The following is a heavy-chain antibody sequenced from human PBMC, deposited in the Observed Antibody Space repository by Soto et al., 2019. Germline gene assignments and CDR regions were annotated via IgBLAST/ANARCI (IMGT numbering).Heavy chain of an antibody. CDR3: ALNYYDSSDYFDY. J-gene: IGHJ4*02. CDR1: GGSISSGGYS. CDR2: IYHSGST. Sequence: SETLSLTCAVSGGSISSGGYSWSWIRQPPGKGLEWIGYIYHSGSTYYNPSLKSRVTVSVDRSKNQFSLKLSSVTAADTAVYYCALNYYDSSDYFDYWGQGTLVTVSS. V-gene: IGHV4-30-2*01. D-gene: IGHD3-22*01.